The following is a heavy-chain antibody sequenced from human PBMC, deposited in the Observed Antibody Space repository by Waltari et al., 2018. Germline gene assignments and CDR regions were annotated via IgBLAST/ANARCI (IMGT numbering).Heavy chain of an antibody. CDR2: INAGNGKT. CDR3: ARVAWSGYYEGPGAFDI. D-gene: IGHD3-3*01. Sequence: QVQLVQSGAEVKKPGASVKVSCKASGYTFTSYAMHWVRQAPGQRLEWLGWINAGNGKTKYSQKCEGRVTITRDTSASTAYMGLSSLRSEDTAVYYCARVAWSGYYEGPGAFDIWGQGTMVTVSS. CDR1: GYTFTSYA. V-gene: IGHV1-3*01. J-gene: IGHJ3*02.